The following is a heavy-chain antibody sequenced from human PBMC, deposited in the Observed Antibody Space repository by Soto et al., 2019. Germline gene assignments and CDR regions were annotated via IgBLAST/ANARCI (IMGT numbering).Heavy chain of an antibody. Sequence: QVQLVESGGGVVQPGRSLRLSCAASGFTFSSYAMHWVRQAPGKGLEWVAVISYDGSNKDYADSVKGRFTISRDNSKNTLYLQMNSLRAEDTAVYYCARGGKLFSFDYWGQGTLVTVSS. J-gene: IGHJ4*02. CDR2: ISYDGSNK. D-gene: IGHD2-21*01. V-gene: IGHV3-30-3*01. CDR3: ARGGKLFSFDY. CDR1: GFTFSSYA.